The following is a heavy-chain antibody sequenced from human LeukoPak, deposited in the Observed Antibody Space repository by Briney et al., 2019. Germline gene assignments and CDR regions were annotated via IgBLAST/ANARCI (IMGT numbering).Heavy chain of an antibody. Sequence: SETLSLTCTVSGGSISSYYWSWIRQPPGKGLEWIGYIYYSGSTNYNPSLKSQVTISVDTSKNQFSLKLSSVTAADTAVYYCARGVWQWRNWFDPWGQGTLVTVSS. CDR3: ARGVWQWRNWFDP. J-gene: IGHJ5*02. D-gene: IGHD6-19*01. CDR1: GGSISSYY. V-gene: IGHV4-59*08. CDR2: IYYSGST.